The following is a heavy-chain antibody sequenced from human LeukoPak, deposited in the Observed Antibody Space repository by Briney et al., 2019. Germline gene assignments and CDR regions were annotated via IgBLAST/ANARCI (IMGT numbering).Heavy chain of an antibody. D-gene: IGHD6-13*01. CDR3: ARRIAAAVDY. CDR1: GFTFSSYG. J-gene: IGHJ4*02. CDR2: ISSSGSTI. V-gene: IGHV3-48*02. Sequence: GGSLRLSCAASGFTFSSYGMNWVREAPGRGLEWISYISSSGSTIYYADSVKGRFTISRDNAKNSLYLQMSSLRDEDTAVYYCARRIAAAVDYWGQGTLVTVSS.